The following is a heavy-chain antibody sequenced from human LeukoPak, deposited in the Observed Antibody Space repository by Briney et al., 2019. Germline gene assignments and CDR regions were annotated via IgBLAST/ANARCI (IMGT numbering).Heavy chain of an antibody. CDR1: GFTFSSYS. CDR3: ARSSDVPSTPLFDY. V-gene: IGHV3-21*01. D-gene: IGHD3-22*01. Sequence: PGGSLRLSCAASGFTFSSYSMNWVRQAPGKGLEWVSCISSSSSNIYYADSVKGRFTISRDNAKNSLYLQMNSLRAEDTAVYYCARSSDVPSTPLFDYWGQGTLVTVSS. CDR2: ISSSSSNI. J-gene: IGHJ4*02.